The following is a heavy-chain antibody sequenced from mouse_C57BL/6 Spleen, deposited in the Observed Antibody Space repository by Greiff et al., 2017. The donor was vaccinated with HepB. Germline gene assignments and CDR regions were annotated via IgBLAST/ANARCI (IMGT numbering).Heavy chain of an antibody. CDR1: GYTFTNYW. J-gene: IGHJ3*01. Sequence: QVQLQQSGAELVRPGTSVKMSCKASGYTFTNYWIGWAKQRPGHGLEWIGDIYPGGGYTNYNEKFKGKATLTADKSSSTAYMQFSSLTSEDSAIYYCATSPYVHDGGFAYWGQGTLVTVSA. CDR3: ATSPYVHDGGFAY. V-gene: IGHV1-63*01. D-gene: IGHD6-1*01. CDR2: IYPGGGYT.